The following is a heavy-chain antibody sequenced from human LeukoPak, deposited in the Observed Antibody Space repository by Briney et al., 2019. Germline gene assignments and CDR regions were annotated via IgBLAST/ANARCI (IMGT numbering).Heavy chain of an antibody. D-gene: IGHD2-2*01. J-gene: IGHJ5*02. V-gene: IGHV7-4-1*02. CDR2: INTNTGNP. CDR3: AREGACCSSTSCHLQNWFDP. Sequence: ASVKVSCKASGYTFTSYAMNWVRQAPGQGLEWMGWINTNTGNPTYAQGFTGRFVFSLDTSVSTAYLQISSLKAEDTAVYYCAREGACCSSTSCHLQNWFDPWGQGTLVTVSS. CDR1: GYTFTSYA.